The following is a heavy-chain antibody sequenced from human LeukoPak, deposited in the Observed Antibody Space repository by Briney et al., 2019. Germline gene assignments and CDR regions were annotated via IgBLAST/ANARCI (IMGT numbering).Heavy chain of an antibody. CDR3: AGEAAMATDDAFDI. CDR2: ISSSNYI. Sequence: GGSLRLSCAASGFTFNRYNMNWVRQAPGKGLECVSSISSSNYIYYADSVKGRFTISRDNAKSSLFLQMNNLRAEDTAVYYCAGEAAMATDDAFDIWGQGTMVTVSS. CDR1: GFTFNRYN. V-gene: IGHV3-21*01. J-gene: IGHJ3*02. D-gene: IGHD5-18*01.